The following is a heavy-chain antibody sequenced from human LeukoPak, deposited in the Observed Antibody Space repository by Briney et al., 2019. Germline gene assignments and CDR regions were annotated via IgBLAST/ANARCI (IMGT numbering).Heavy chain of an antibody. CDR1: GFTFSSYG. V-gene: IGHV3-33*06. CDR3: AKDSMVRGFFFWFDP. J-gene: IGHJ5*02. D-gene: IGHD3-10*01. Sequence: GGSLRLSCAAAGFTFSSYGMHWVRQAPGKGLEWVAVIWYDGSNKYYADSVKGRFTISRDNSKNTLYLQMNSLRAEDTAVYYCAKDSMVRGFFFWFDPWGQGTLVTVSS. CDR2: IWYDGSNK.